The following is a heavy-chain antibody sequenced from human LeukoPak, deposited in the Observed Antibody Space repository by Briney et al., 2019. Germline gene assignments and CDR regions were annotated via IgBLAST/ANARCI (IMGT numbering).Heavy chain of an antibody. CDR2: IYYSGST. V-gene: IGHV4-59*01. Sequence: SETLSLTCTVSGGSIRSYYWSWIRQPPGKGLEWIGCIYYSGSTNYNPSLKSRVTISIDTSNNQFSLKLSSVTAADTAMYYCATASRGNYYSFDYWGQGTLVTVSS. D-gene: IGHD1-26*01. CDR3: ATASRGNYYSFDY. CDR1: GGSIRSYY. J-gene: IGHJ4*02.